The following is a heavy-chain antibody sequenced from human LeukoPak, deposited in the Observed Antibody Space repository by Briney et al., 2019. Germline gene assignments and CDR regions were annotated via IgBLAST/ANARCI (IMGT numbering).Heavy chain of an antibody. CDR3: AGEVIGTPSYFDY. J-gene: IGHJ4*02. V-gene: IGHV3-53*01. Sequence: GGSLRLSCAASGFTVSSSYMYWVRQAPGKGLEWVSFIHRDDKTYYADSVKGRFTMSRDSSKNTLYLQMNSLGADDTAVYYCAGEVIGTPSYFDYWGQGILVTVSS. D-gene: IGHD6-13*01. CDR1: GFTVSSSY. CDR2: IHRDDKT.